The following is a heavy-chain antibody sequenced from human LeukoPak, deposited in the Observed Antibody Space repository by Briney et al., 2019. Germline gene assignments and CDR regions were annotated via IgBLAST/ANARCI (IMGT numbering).Heavy chain of an antibody. CDR1: GFTFSSYA. D-gene: IGHD2-21*01. CDR2: ISGSGGST. V-gene: IGHV3-23*01. J-gene: IGHJ4*02. Sequence: PGGSLRLSCAASGFTFSSYAMSWVRQAPGKGLEWVSAISGSGGSTYYADSVKGRFTISRDNPKNTLYLQMNSRRVEDTAVYYLAIPLYIVSYWDYWGQGTLVTV. CDR3: AIPLYIVSYWDY.